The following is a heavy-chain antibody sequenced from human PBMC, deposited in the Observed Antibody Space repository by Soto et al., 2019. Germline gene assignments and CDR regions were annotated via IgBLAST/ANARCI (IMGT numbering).Heavy chain of an antibody. Sequence: EVQLLESGGKLVQPGGSLTLSCAASGFTFSTYAMAWVRQAPGKGLEWVSGVSASGLNTDYADPVKGRFYISRDNSKNTVSLQMNSLRAEDTVLYYCAKDRPRRNSGYLFDYWGQGTPVTVSS. V-gene: IGHV3-23*01. D-gene: IGHD5-18*01. CDR2: VSASGLNT. CDR3: AKDRPRRNSGYLFDY. J-gene: IGHJ4*02. CDR1: GFTFSTYA.